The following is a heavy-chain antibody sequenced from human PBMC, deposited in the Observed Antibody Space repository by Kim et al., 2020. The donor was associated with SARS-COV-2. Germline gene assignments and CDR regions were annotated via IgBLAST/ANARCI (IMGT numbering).Heavy chain of an antibody. D-gene: IGHD6-19*01. CDR2: ISRDGGEI. CDR3: VRGQQWLIKN. Sequence: GGSLRLSCTASGFTFDDYAIQWVRQVPGKGLEWVSFISRDGGEIKYADSVKGRFTISRDNSKKPVYLQMNSLRSEDTALYYCVRGQQWLIKNWGQGTQVTVYS. J-gene: IGHJ4*02. CDR1: GFTFDDYA. V-gene: IGHV3-43*02.